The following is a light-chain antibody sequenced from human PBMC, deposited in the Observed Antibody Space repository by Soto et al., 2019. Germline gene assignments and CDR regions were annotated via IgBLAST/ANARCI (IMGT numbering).Light chain of an antibody. Sequence: EVVLTQSPATLSLSPGERATLSCRASQNVRTFLDWYQQKPGQAPRLLIYGASNRATGIPARFSGSGSGTEFTLTISSLEPEDFEVYYCQQHSHWPPWTLGQGTRVEIQ. CDR3: QQHSHWPPWT. V-gene: IGKV3-11*01. CDR1: QNVRTF. J-gene: IGKJ1*01. CDR2: GAS.